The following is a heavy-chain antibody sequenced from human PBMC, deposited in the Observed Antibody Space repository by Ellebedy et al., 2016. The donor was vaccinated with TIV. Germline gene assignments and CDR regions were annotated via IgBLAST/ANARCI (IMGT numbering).Heavy chain of an antibody. Sequence: ASVKVSCXASGYTFTSYAMHWVRQAPGQRLEWMGWINAGNGNTKYSQKFQGRVTITRDTSASTAYMDLSSLRSEDTAVYYCARVSGPAQYYFDYWGQGTLVTVSS. CDR1: GYTFTSYA. V-gene: IGHV1-3*01. D-gene: IGHD1-26*01. CDR3: ARVSGPAQYYFDY. J-gene: IGHJ4*02. CDR2: INAGNGNT.